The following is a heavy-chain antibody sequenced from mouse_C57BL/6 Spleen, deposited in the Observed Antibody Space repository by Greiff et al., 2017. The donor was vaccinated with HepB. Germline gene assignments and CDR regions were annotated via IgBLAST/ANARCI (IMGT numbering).Heavy chain of an antibody. Sequence: VQLQQSGPELVKPGASVKISCKASGYAFSSSWMNWVKQRPGKGLEWIGRIYPGDGDTNYNGKFKGKATLTADKSSSTAYMQLSSLTSEDSAVYFCARGDYGSSYEWDAMDYWGQGTSVTVSS. CDR2: IYPGDGDT. CDR1: GYAFSSSW. V-gene: IGHV1-82*01. J-gene: IGHJ4*01. D-gene: IGHD1-1*01. CDR3: ARGDYGSSYEWDAMDY.